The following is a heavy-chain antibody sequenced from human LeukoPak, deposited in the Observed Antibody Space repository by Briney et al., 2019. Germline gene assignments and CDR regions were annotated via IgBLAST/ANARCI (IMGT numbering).Heavy chain of an antibody. D-gene: IGHD3-22*01. CDR2: INPNSGGT. CDR3: ARRGPNKGSSGYSY. Sequence: ASVKVSCKASGYTFTGYYMHWVRQAPGQGLEWMGWINPNSGGTNYAQKFQGRVTMTRDTSVSTAYMELSRLRSDDTAVYYCARRGPNKGSSGYSYWGQGTLVTVSS. J-gene: IGHJ4*02. CDR1: GYTFTGYY. V-gene: IGHV1-2*02.